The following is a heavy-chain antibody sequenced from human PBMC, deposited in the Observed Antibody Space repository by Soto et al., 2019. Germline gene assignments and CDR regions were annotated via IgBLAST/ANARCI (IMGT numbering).Heavy chain of an antibody. CDR1: ASTFSNYI. CDR3: SGGYTYYALVV. J-gene: IGHJ6*02. Sequence: QLQLVESGGGVVQPGRSLRLSCAASASTFSNYIMHWVRQAPGKGLEWVAFISYDGSNSNYADFVEGRFTISRDDPKNMVYLQLSRLRPDDTDVCYCSGGYTYYALVVWGQGTTVTVSS. D-gene: IGHD6-13*01. CDR2: ISYDGSNS. V-gene: IGHV3-30*04.